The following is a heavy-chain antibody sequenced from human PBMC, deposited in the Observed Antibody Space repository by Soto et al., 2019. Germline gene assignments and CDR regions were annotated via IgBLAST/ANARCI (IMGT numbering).Heavy chain of an antibody. CDR3: TTDLSYSSSQEGYWFDP. J-gene: IGHJ5*02. CDR1: GFTFSNAW. CDR2: IKSKTDGGTT. D-gene: IGHD6-13*01. V-gene: IGHV3-15*01. Sequence: EVQLVESGGGLVKPGGSLRLSCAASGFTFSNAWMSWVRQAPGKGLEWVGRIKSKTDGGTTDYAAPVKGRFTISRDDSKNTLYLQMNSLKTEDTAVYYCTTDLSYSSSQEGYWFDPWGQGTLVTVSS.